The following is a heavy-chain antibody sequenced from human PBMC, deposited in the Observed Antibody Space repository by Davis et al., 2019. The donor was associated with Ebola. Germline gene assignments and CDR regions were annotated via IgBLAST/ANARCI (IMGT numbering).Heavy chain of an antibody. D-gene: IGHD4-17*01. CDR1: GGSISSSSYY. V-gene: IGHV4-39*07. CDR3: ARLEYGDYGLNY. CDR2: IYYSGST. Sequence: GSLRLSCTVSGGSISSSSYYWAWIRQPPGKGLEWIGSIYYSGSTNYNPSLKSRVTISVDTSKNQFSLKLSSVTAADTAVYYCARLEYGDYGLNYWGQGTLVTVSS. J-gene: IGHJ4*02.